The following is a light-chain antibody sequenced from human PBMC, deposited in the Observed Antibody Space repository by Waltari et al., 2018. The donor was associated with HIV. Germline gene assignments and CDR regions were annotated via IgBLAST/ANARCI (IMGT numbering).Light chain of an antibody. Sequence: DVQMTQSPSSLSVSIGDRVIITCRASHDINGFLAWFQHRPGTAPKSLIYGTSTLQSCVPSSKFRGSGSGTEFIRTITYLQPEDTGTYYCQQYSAYPLTFGGGTKGEI. CDR1: HDINGF. J-gene: IGKJ4*01. V-gene: IGKV1-16*02. CDR2: GTS. CDR3: QQYSAYPLT.